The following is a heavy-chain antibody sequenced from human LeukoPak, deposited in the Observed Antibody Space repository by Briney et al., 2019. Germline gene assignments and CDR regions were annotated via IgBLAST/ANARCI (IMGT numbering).Heavy chain of an antibody. V-gene: IGHV3-7*02. CDR3: ARGTTGVYSTSWCGY. J-gene: IGHJ4*02. CDR1: GFTFSTYW. D-gene: IGHD6-13*01. Sequence: PGGSLRLSCAASGFTFSTYWMNWVRQAPGKGLEWVASIKQDGSETYYVDSVKGRFTISRDNTENSLYLQMNSLRGEDAAVYDFARGTTGVYSTSWCGYWGQGTLVTVSS. CDR2: IKQDGSET.